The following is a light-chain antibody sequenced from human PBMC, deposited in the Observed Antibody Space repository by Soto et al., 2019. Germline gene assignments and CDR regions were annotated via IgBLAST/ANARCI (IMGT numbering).Light chain of an antibody. Sequence: QSVLTQPPSASGTPGQTVTISCSGSRSNVGRNAVSWYQQVPGMAAKLLVFATNKRPSGVPDRFSGSASGASASLAISGLQSEDEADYYCAAWDDTLNGPLFGGGTKLTVL. CDR2: ATN. CDR1: RSNVGRNA. J-gene: IGLJ2*01. CDR3: AAWDDTLNGPL. V-gene: IGLV1-44*01.